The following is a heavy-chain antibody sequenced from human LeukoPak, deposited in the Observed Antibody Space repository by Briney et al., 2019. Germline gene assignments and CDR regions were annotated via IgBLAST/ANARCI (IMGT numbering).Heavy chain of an antibody. CDR1: GGSISTYY. D-gene: IGHD5-18*01. V-gene: IGHV4-59*01. J-gene: IGHJ4*02. CDR2: IYHSGST. Sequence: SETLSLTCTLSGGSISTYYWSWIRQPPGKGLEWIGYIYHSGSTNYNPSLKSRVTISVDTSKNQFSLKLGSVTAAATAVYYCARGGGYASPIGYWGQGALVSVSS. CDR3: ARGGGYASPIGY.